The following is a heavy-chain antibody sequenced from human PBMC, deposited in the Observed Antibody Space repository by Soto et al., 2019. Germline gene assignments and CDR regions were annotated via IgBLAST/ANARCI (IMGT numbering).Heavy chain of an antibody. Sequence: GGSLRLSCAASGFTFSSYGMHWVRQAPGKGLEWVALIWFDGSDKYYTDSVKGRFTISRDNSKSTLYLQMNSLRAEDTAVYYCARLYCSSTSCYSVGAFDIRGQGTMVTVSS. D-gene: IGHD2-2*01. V-gene: IGHV3-33*01. CDR3: ARLYCSSTSCYSVGAFDI. J-gene: IGHJ3*02. CDR1: GFTFSSYG. CDR2: IWFDGSDK.